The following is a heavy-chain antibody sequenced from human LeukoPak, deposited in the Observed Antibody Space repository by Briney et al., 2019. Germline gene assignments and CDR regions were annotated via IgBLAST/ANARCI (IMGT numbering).Heavy chain of an antibody. D-gene: IGHD5-18*01. CDR3: ARGVDTTRGLWLYGMDV. V-gene: IGHV1-18*01. J-gene: IGHJ6*02. CDR1: GYTFTSYG. CDR2: INPYNGNT. Sequence: ASVKVSCKASGYTFTSYGISWVRQAPGQGLEWMGRINPYNGNTKYAQKVQGRVTMTRDTSTSTVFMELSSLRSEDTAVYYCARGVDTTRGLWLYGMDVWGQGTTVTVSS.